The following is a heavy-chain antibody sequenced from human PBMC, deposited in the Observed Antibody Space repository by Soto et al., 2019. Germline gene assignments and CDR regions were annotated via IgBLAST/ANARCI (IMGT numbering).Heavy chain of an antibody. CDR3: ARLGNYYQSLDP. V-gene: IGHV4-59*08. CDR2: IYYGGTT. D-gene: IGHD4-4*01. CDR1: GGSFSPNY. Sequence: QVQLQESGPGLVRPSETLSLTCTLSGGSFSPNYWSWLRQPPGKGLEWVGYIYYGGTTSYNPSLKSRGTISLATSKRQFSLRLLSATAADAAVYYCARLGNYYQSLDPWGPGTLVTVSS. J-gene: IGHJ5*02.